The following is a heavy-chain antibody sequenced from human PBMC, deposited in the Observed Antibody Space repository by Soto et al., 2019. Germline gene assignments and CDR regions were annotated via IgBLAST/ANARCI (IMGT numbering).Heavy chain of an antibody. V-gene: IGHV3-74*01. Sequence: EVQLVESGGGLVQPGGSLRLSCAASGFTFSNYWMHWVRQAPGEGLVWVSRINPDGSSTSHADSVKGRFSISRDNARNMVYLHLNSLKVEDTAVYYCTRPTTVAFDSWGQGTLVTVSS. CDR3: TRPTTVAFDS. CDR2: INPDGSST. J-gene: IGHJ4*02. D-gene: IGHD6-19*01. CDR1: GFTFSNYW.